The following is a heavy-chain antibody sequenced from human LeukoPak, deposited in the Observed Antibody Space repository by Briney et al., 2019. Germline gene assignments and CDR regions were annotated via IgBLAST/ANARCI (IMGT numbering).Heavy chain of an antibody. V-gene: IGHV3-11*01. Sequence: GGSLRLSCAASGFTFSDYYMSWIRQAPGKGLEWVSYISSSGSTIYYADSVKGRFTISRDNAKNSLYLQMNSLRAEDTAVYYCAKGHDSSGYYYVFDYWGQGTLVTVSS. J-gene: IGHJ4*02. CDR3: AKGHDSSGYYYVFDY. CDR1: GFTFSDYY. CDR2: ISSSGSTI. D-gene: IGHD3-22*01.